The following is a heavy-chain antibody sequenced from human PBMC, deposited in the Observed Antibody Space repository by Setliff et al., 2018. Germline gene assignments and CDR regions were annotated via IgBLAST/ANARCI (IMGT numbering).Heavy chain of an antibody. J-gene: IGHJ4*02. CDR2: IFYGGST. Sequence: SETLSLTCTVSGASISSSSYYWAWIRQPPGRGLELIGSIFYGGSTYYNPSLKSRVTISIGASKNQFSLKLDSMTAADTAVYYCARTDDYYNFYAYWGQGTLVTVSS. CDR1: GASISSSSYY. CDR3: ARTDDYYNFYAY. D-gene: IGHD3-3*01. V-gene: IGHV4-39*07.